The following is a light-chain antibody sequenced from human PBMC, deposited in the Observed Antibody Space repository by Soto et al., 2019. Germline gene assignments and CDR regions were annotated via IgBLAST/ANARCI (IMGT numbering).Light chain of an antibody. Sequence: EIVLTQSTGTLSLSPGERATLSCRSSQSVSSSYLAWYQQKPGQAPRLLIYDVSSRATGIPDRFSGSGSGTDFTLTISRLEPEDFAVYYCQQYGSSPTFGQGTKGELK. CDR3: QQYGSSPT. V-gene: IGKV3-20*01. J-gene: IGKJ1*01. CDR2: DVS. CDR1: QSVSSSY.